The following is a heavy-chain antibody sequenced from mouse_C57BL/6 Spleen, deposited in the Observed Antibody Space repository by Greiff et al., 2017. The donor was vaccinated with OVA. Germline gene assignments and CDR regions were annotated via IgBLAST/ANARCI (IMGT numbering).Heavy chain of an antibody. D-gene: IGHD2-3*01. CDR2: IDPNSGGT. J-gene: IGHJ1*03. V-gene: IGHV1-72*01. CDR3: ARGGVFAAYSVCYFDV. CDR1: GYTFTSYW. Sequence: VQLQQPGAELVKPGASVKLSCKASGYTFTSYWMHWVKQRPGRGLEWIGRIDPNSGGTKYNEKFKSKATLTVDKPYSTAYLQLSSLTSEDTAVYYCARGGVFAAYSVCYFDVWGTGTTVTVSS.